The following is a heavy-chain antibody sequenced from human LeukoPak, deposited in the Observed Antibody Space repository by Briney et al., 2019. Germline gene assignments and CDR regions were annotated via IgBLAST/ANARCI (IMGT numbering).Heavy chain of an antibody. D-gene: IGHD6-13*01. CDR3: AGGIAAAGTDY. CDR1: GGTFSSYA. CDR2: IIPIFGTA. V-gene: IGHV1-69*05. Sequence: ASVKASCKASGGTFSSYAISWVRQAPGQGLEWMGRIIPIFGTANYAQKFQGRVTITTDESTSTAYMELSGLRSEDTAVYYCAGGIAAAGTDYWGQGTLVTVSS. J-gene: IGHJ4*02.